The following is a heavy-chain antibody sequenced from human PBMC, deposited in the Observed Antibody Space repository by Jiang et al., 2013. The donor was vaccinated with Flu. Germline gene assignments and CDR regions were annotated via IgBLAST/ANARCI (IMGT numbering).Heavy chain of an antibody. D-gene: IGHD6-13*01. Sequence: RLSCAASGFTFSSYAMSWVRQAPGKGLEWVSAISGSGGSTYYADSVKGRFTISRDNSKNTLYLQMNSLRAEDTAVYYCAKSLRSRKNSKGGIWSIAAAGTTSLIYFDYWGQGTLVTVSS. CDR3: AKSLRSRKNSKGGIWSIAAAGTTSLIYFDY. J-gene: IGHJ4*02. CDR1: GFTFSSYA. CDR2: ISGSGGST. V-gene: IGHV3-23*01.